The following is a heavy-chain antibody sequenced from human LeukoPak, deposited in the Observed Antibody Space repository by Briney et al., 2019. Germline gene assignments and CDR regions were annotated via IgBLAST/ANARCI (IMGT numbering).Heavy chain of an antibody. CDR3: ARAPSHDSSVYYSY. V-gene: IGHV4-59*01. J-gene: IGHJ4*02. CDR1: GGSISGYY. CDR2: IYYTGST. Sequence: SETLSLTCTVSGGSISGYYWNWIRQPPGKGLEWIGYIYYTGSTNYNPSLKSRVTISVDTSKNQFSLKLSSVTAADTAVYYCARAPSHDSSVYYSYWGQGTLVTVSS. D-gene: IGHD3-22*01.